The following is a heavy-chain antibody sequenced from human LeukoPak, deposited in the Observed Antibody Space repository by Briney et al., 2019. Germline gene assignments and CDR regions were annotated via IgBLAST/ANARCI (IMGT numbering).Heavy chain of an antibody. CDR1: GYTFTSYG. J-gene: IGHJ5*02. D-gene: IGHD3-22*01. Sequence: SVKVSCKASGYTFTSYGISWVRQAPGQGLEWMGRIIPILGIANYAQKFQGRVTITADKSTSTAYMELSSLRSEDTAVYYCARDSSGIYYDSSGYLPTWGQGTLVTVSS. V-gene: IGHV1-69*04. CDR2: IIPILGIA. CDR3: ARDSSGIYYDSSGYLPT.